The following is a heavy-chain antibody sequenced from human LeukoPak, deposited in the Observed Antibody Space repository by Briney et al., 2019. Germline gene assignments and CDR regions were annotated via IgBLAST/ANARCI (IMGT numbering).Heavy chain of an antibody. J-gene: IGHJ3*01. D-gene: IGHD3-10*02. Sequence: GGSLRLSCAASGFSFSNSGMHWVRQAPGKGLEWVAVIWYDGSNEYYADAVKGRFTISRDNSKNTVHLQMNSLRVEDSSVYYCAREISMFVNAFDLWGQGTLVTVTS. CDR3: AREISMFVNAFDL. CDR2: IWYDGSNE. CDR1: GFSFSNSG. V-gene: IGHV3-33*01.